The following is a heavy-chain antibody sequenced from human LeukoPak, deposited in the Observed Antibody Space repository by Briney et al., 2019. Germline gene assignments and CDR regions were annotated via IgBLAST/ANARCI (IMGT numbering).Heavy chain of an antibody. CDR1: GFTFSNYA. CDR2: ISGSGNLT. Sequence: GGSLRLSCAASGFTFSNYAMTWVRQAPGKGLEWVSTISGSGNLTYFADSVKGRFTISRDNSKNTLCLQMNSPRAEDTALYYCSKDAASGTYGTFDYWGQGTLVIVSS. D-gene: IGHD3-10*01. J-gene: IGHJ4*02. V-gene: IGHV3-23*01. CDR3: SKDAASGTYGTFDY.